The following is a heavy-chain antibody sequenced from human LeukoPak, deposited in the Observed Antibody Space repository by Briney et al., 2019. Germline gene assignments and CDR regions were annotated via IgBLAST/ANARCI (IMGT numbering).Heavy chain of an antibody. CDR2: ITGSGPYM. CDR3: VRDVGAVRGEVYFDY. Sequence: GGSLRLSCAASGFTFSTFAMHWVRLSPGKGLEWVSSITGSGPYMLYADSVKHRFTISRDNTKNLLYLEMNNLRAEDTAMYFCVRDVGAVRGEVYFDYWGQGTLVTVSS. J-gene: IGHJ4*02. D-gene: IGHD3-10*01. CDR1: GFTFSTFA. V-gene: IGHV3-21*06.